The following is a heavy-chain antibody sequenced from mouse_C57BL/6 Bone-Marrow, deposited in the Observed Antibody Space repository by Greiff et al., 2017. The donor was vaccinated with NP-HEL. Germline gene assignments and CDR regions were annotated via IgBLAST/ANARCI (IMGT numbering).Heavy chain of an antibody. CDR3: ARGLYGSSYVGYFDV. D-gene: IGHD1-1*01. J-gene: IGHJ1*03. Sequence: EVMLVESEGGLVQPGSSMKLSCTASGFTFSDYYMAWVRQVPEKGLEWVANINYDGSSTYYLDSLKSRFIISRDNAKNILYLQMSSLKSEDTATYYCARGLYGSSYVGYFDVWGTGTTVTVSS. CDR2: INYDGSST. V-gene: IGHV5-16*01. CDR1: GFTFSDYY.